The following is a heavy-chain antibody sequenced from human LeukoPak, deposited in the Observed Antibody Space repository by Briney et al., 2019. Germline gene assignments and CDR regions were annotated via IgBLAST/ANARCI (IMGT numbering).Heavy chain of an antibody. CDR1: GFTFSSHW. CDR2: INGDGSNT. V-gene: IGHV3-74*03. D-gene: IGHD2-15*01. J-gene: IGHJ3*02. Sequence: GGSLRLSCAASGFTFSSHWMHWVRQAPGKGLVWVSRINGDGSNTTYADSVKGRFTISRDNAKNTLYLQMNSLRAEDTAVYHCARSKRSYSTDAFDIWGQGTMVTVSS. CDR3: ARSKRSYSTDAFDI.